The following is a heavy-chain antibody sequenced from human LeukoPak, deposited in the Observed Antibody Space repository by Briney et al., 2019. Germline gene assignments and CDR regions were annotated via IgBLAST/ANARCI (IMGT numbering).Heavy chain of an antibody. Sequence: GGSLRLSCAASGFTFDDYAMHWVRQAPGKGLEWVSGISWNSGSIGYAASVKGRFTISRDNAKNSLYLQMNSLRAEDTALYYCAKVFYDSSGYYLDYWGQGTLVTVSS. CDR3: AKVFYDSSGYYLDY. J-gene: IGHJ4*02. V-gene: IGHV3-9*01. CDR2: ISWNSGSI. D-gene: IGHD3-22*01. CDR1: GFTFDDYA.